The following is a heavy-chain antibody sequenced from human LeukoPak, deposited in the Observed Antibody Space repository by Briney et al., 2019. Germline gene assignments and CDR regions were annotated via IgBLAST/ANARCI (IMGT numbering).Heavy chain of an antibody. D-gene: IGHD3-22*01. CDR3: AKGATYYYDSSGYYFDY. V-gene: IGHV3-23*01. J-gene: IGHJ4*02. Sequence: SGGSLRLSCAASGFTFTIYAMSWVRQAPGKGLEWVSAISGSGGSTYYADSVKGRFTISRDNSKNTLYLQMNSLRAEDTAVYYCAKGATYYYDSSGYYFDYWGQGTLVTVSS. CDR2: ISGSGGST. CDR1: GFTFTIYA.